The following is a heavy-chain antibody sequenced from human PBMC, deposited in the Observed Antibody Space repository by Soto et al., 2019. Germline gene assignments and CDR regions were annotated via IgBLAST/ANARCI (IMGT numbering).Heavy chain of an antibody. CDR3: ARGGVSTRTFDY. J-gene: IGHJ4*02. D-gene: IGHD3-3*01. CDR1: GYNFAGYW. Sequence: PGEALKISCKGSGYNFAGYWIAWVRQIPGKGLGLMGIIYPSESDTRYRPSYQGQVTTSADTSISSAYLQWSSLRASDTAMYYCARGGVSTRTFDYWGQGTPVTAPQ. V-gene: IGHV5-51*01. CDR2: IYPSESDT.